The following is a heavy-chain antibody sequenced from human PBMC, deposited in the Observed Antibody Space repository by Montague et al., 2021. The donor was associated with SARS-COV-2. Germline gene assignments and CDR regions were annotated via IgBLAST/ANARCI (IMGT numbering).Heavy chain of an antibody. D-gene: IGHD3-10*01. J-gene: IGHJ6*02. CDR1: GGSISSSNYY. V-gene: IGHV4-39*07. CDR3: GRDDIVLQGVTKGMDV. CDR2: MYYSGST. Sequence: SETLSLTCTVSGGSISSSNYYWGWIRQPPGKGLEWIGNMYYSGSTYYNPSLKSRVTISIDTSKNQSSLKLSSVTAPDTAVYYCGRDDIVLQGVTKGMDVWGQGATVTVSS.